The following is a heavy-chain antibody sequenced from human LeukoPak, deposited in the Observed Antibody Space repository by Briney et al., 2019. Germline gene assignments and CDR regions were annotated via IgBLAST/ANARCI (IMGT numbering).Heavy chain of an antibody. J-gene: IGHJ4*02. CDR1: GGSISSGDYY. CDR3: AGSSGWYVDY. V-gene: IGHV4-30-4*08. Sequence: SQTLSLTCTVSGGSISSGDYYWNWIRQPPGKGLEWIGYIYYSWSTYYNPSLKSRVTISVDTSQNQFSLKLSSVTASDTAVYYCAGSSGWYVDYWGQGTLVTVSS. D-gene: IGHD6-19*01. CDR2: IYYSWST.